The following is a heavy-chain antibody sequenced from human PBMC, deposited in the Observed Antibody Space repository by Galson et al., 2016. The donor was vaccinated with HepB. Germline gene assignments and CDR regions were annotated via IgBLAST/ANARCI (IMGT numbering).Heavy chain of an antibody. J-gene: IGHJ4*02. Sequence: SVKVSCKASGGSFSIYAINWVRQAPGQGLEWMGEIIPIFGAAKYTQKFQGRVTITADESTTTAYMELSSLTSEDTAVYYCARQRDSTTTTSHFDFWGQGTLVTVSS. D-gene: IGHD1-26*01. CDR1: GGSFSIYA. CDR3: ARQRDSTTTTSHFDF. V-gene: IGHV1-69*13. CDR2: IIPIFGAA.